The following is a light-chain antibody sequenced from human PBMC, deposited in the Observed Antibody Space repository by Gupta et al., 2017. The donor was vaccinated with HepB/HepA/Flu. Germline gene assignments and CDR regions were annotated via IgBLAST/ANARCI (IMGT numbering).Light chain of an antibody. CDR1: QSLLYSNGYNY. CDR3: MQALQTRIT. V-gene: IGKV2-28*01. Sequence: IVMTQSPLSLSVTPGEPASISCRSSQSLLYSNGYNYLDWYLQKPGQSPQLLIYLGSNRASGVPDRFSGSGSGTDCTLKISRVEAEDVGVYYCMQALQTRITFGQGTRLEIK. CDR2: LGS. J-gene: IGKJ5*01.